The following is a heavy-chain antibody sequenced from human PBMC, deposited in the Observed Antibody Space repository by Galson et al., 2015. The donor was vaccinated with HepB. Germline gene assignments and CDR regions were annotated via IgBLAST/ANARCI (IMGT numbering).Heavy chain of an antibody. CDR3: ARPFVGYSYVDY. CDR1: GYTFTSYA. V-gene: IGHV1-3*01. Sequence: SVKVSCKASGYTFTSYAMHWVRQAPGQRLEWMGWINAGNGNTKYSQKFQGRVTITRDTSASTAYMELSSLRSEDTAVYYCARPFVGYSYVDYWGQGTLVTVSS. CDR2: INAGNGNT. D-gene: IGHD5-18*01. J-gene: IGHJ4*02.